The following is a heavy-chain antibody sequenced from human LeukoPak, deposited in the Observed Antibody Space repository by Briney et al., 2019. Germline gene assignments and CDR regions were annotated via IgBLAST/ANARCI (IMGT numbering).Heavy chain of an antibody. CDR2: IYYSGST. V-gene: IGHV4-59*01. CDR1: GGSISSYY. D-gene: IGHD5-24*01. J-gene: IGHJ4*02. Sequence: SETLSLTCTVSGGSISSYYWSWIRQPPGKGLEWIGYIYYSGSTNYNPSLKSRVTISVDASKNQFSLKLSSVTAADTAVYYCARVGGYNSPFVYWGQGTLVTVSS. CDR3: ARVGGYNSPFVY.